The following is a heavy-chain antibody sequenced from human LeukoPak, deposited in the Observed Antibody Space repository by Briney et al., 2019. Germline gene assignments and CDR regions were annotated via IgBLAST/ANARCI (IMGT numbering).Heavy chain of an antibody. CDR3: AKEANYYYYGMDV. J-gene: IGHJ6*02. CDR1: GFTFDDYT. Sequence: GGSLRLSCAASGFTFDDYTTHWVRQAPGKGLEWVSLISWDGGSTYYADSVKGRFTISRDNSKNSLYLQMNSLRTEDTALYYCAKEANYYYYGMDVWGQGTTVTVSS. V-gene: IGHV3-43*01. CDR2: ISWDGGST.